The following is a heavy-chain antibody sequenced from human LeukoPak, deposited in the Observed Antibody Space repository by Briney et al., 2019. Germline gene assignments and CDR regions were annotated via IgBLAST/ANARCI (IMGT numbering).Heavy chain of an antibody. CDR2: IFASGST. D-gene: IGHD6-6*01. CDR3: AREYSSSSGKNAFDI. V-gene: IGHV4-4*07. CDR1: GDSISSYY. Sequence: PSETPSLTCTVSGDSISSYYWSWIRQPAGKGLEWLGRIFASGSTNYNPSLKSRVTMSVDTSKNQFSLRLTSVTAADTAVYYCAREYSSSSGKNAFDIWGQGTMVTVSS. J-gene: IGHJ3*02.